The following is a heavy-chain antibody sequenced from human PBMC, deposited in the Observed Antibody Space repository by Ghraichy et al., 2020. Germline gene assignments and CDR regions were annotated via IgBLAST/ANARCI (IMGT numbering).Heavy chain of an antibody. J-gene: IGHJ4*02. CDR3: AGSNDYFNY. D-gene: IGHD3-16*01. CDR1: GRSFTDYY. CDR2: VHHTGNT. Sequence: SQTLSLTCAVYGRSFTDYYWSWIRQSPDKGLEWIGEVHHTGNTNYNPSLEDRVSMSVDTSKNQFSLKLTSVTAADTAVYYCAGSNDYFNYWGQGTLVTVSS. V-gene: IGHV4-34*01.